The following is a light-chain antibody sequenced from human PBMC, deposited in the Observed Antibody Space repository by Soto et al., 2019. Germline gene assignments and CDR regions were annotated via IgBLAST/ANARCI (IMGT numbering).Light chain of an antibody. J-gene: IGKJ1*01. CDR3: QQYNNWLTWT. Sequence: EIVMTQSPATLSVSPGERATLSCRASQSVSSNLAWYQQKPGQAPRLLIYGASTRATGIPARFSGSGSGTDFTLTISSLLSEDVAVYYCQQYNNWLTWTFGQGTKVEIK. CDR1: QSVSSN. V-gene: IGKV3-15*01. CDR2: GAS.